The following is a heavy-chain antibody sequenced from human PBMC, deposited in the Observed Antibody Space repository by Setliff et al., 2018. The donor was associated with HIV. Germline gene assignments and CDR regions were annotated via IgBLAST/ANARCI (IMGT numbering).Heavy chain of an antibody. CDR1: GGSISSGDYY. CDR3: ARETNASGSLTAYWYFDL. D-gene: IGHD3-10*01. V-gene: IGHV4-30-4*08. CDR2: IYNSGST. J-gene: IGHJ5*02. Sequence: SETLSLTCTVSGGSISSGDYYWTWIRQPPGKGLEWIGYIYNSGSTYYEPSLRGRVTISIDRSKNQFSLKLNSVTAADTAVYYCARETNASGSLTAYWYFDLWGQGTLVTVSS.